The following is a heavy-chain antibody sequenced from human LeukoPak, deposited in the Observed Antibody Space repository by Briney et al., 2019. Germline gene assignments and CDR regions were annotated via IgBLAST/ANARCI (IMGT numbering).Heavy chain of an antibody. CDR2: IYYSGST. J-gene: IGHJ5*02. CDR3: ASAGTDFWSSNMEGWFDP. D-gene: IGHD3-3*01. CDR1: GGSISSSSYY. Sequence: SETLSLTCTVSGGSISSSSYYWGWIRQPPGKGLEWIGSIYYSGSTYYNPSLKSRVTISVDTSKNQFSLKLSSVTAADTAVYYCASAGTDFWSSNMEGWFDPWGQGTLVTVSS. V-gene: IGHV4-39*07.